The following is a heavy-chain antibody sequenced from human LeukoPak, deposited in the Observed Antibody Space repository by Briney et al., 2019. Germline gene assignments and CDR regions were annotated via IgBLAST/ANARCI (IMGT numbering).Heavy chain of an antibody. V-gene: IGHV1-69*04. CDR3: ARGTAMVDY. J-gene: IGHJ4*02. Sequence: SVKVSCKASGYTFTGYYMHWVRQAPGQGLEWMGRIIPILGIANYAQKFQGRVTITADKSTSTAYMELSSLRSEDTAVYYCARGTAMVDYWGQGTLVTVSS. CDR2: IIPILGIA. CDR1: GYTFTGYY. D-gene: IGHD5-18*01.